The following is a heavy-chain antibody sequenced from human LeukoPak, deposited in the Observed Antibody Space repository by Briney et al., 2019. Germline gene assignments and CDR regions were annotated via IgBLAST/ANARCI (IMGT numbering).Heavy chain of an antibody. CDR3: AKGGVRGYSYGYLDY. Sequence: GGSLRLSCAAPGFTFSSYDMSWVRQAPGKGLEWVSVMSAGDSTYYAGSVKGRFTISRDKTKNTLYLQMNSLRAEDTAVYYCAKGGVRGYSYGYLDYWGQGTLATVSS. D-gene: IGHD5-18*01. J-gene: IGHJ4*02. CDR2: MSAGDST. CDR1: GFTFSSYD. V-gene: IGHV3-23*01.